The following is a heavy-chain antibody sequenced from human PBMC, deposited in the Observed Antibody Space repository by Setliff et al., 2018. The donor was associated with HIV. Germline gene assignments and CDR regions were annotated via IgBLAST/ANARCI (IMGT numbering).Heavy chain of an antibody. J-gene: IGHJ4*02. CDR2: INHGGIT. CDR3: AGSWSGYPLSFGY. D-gene: IGHD3-3*01. CDR1: GETFSGYY. Sequence: SETLSLTCAVYGETFSGYYWSWSRQTPGKGLGWIGEINHGGITNSNSSLKSRVTISVDTSKNQFSLKLSTVTAADTAVYYCAGSWSGYPLSFGYWGQGTLVTVS. V-gene: IGHV4-34*08.